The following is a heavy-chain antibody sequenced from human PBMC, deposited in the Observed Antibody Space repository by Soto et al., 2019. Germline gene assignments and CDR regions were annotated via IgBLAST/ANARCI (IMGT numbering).Heavy chain of an antibody. CDR3: ARDRYCSSTSCYCQPDWFDP. V-gene: IGHV1-18*01. CDR1: GYTFSIYG. CDR2: ISAYNGNT. D-gene: IGHD2-2*01. Sequence: QVQLVQSGPEVKKPGASVKVSCKASGYTFSIYGISWVRQAPGQGLEWMGWISAYNGNTNYAQNLQGRVTMTTDTSTSTAYMELRSLRSDDTAVYYCARDRYCSSTSCYCQPDWFDPWGQGSLVTVSS. J-gene: IGHJ5*02.